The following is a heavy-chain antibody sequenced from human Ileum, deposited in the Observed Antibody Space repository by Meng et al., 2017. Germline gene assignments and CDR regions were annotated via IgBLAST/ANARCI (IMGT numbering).Heavy chain of an antibody. CDR1: GGSISSGDYY. D-gene: IGHD3-22*01. J-gene: IGHJ4*02. V-gene: IGHV4-30-4*01. CDR3: ARDRDSSGYYPY. CDR2: IYYSGST. Sequence: QVQLQESGQGLGKPSQTLALTGTVSGGSISSGDYYWSWIRQPPGKGLEWIGYIYYSGSTYYNPSLKSRLTISVDTSKNQFSLKLSSVTAADTAVYYCARDRDSSGYYPYWGQGTLVTVSS.